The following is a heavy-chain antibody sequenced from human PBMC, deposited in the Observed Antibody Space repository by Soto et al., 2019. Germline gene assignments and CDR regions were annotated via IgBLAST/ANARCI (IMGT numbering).Heavy chain of an antibody. J-gene: IGHJ4*02. Sequence: EVQLVESGEGLVQPGGSLRLSCAASGFTFSSYNIHWIRQAPGKALEFVSAISRSGARTYYADSVKGRFTITRDNSKNTVWLQMGSLRAEDMAVYYCARARCSSGQCYYFDYWGRGALVSVSS. CDR1: GFTFSSYN. V-gene: IGHV3-64*02. CDR3: ARARCSSGQCYYFDY. D-gene: IGHD2-15*01. CDR2: ISRSGART.